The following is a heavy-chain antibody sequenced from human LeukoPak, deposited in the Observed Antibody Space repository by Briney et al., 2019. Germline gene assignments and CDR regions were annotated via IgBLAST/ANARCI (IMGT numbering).Heavy chain of an antibody. CDR3: SSSSHSSGIDY. J-gene: IGHJ4*02. CDR1: GGTFSSYA. V-gene: IGHV1-69*13. Sequence: ASVKVSCKASGGTFSSYAISWVRQAPGQGLEWMGGIISIFGTANYAQKFQGRVTITADESTSTAYMELSSLRSEDTAVFYCSSSSHSSGIDYWGQGTLVTVSS. CDR2: IISIFGTA. D-gene: IGHD6-19*01.